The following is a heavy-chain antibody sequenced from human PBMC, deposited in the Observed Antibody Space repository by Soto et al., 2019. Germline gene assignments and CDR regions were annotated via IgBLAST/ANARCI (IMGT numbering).Heavy chain of an antibody. J-gene: IGHJ5*02. CDR3: ARDRGYNCFDL. CDR1: GFTFSSYA. CDR2: ISYDCNNK. Sequence: GGSLRLSCAASGFTFSSYAVHWVRQAPGKGLEWVAIISYDCNNKYYADSVKGRFTISRDDAKSSLYLQMNSLTVEDTAIYYCARDRGYNCFDLWGQGTLVTVSA. V-gene: IGHV3-30-3*01.